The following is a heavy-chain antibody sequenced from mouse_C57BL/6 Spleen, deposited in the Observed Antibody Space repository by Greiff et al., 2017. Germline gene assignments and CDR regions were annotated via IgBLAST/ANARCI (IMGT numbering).Heavy chain of an antibody. D-gene: IGHD1-1*01. V-gene: IGHV1-82*01. CDR3: ARTITTVVATGAMDY. J-gene: IGHJ4*01. CDR2: IYPGDGDT. Sequence: VKLQESGPELVKPGASVKISCKASGYAFSSSWMNWVKQRPGKGLEWIGRIYPGDGDTNYNGKFKGKATLTADKSSSTAYMQLSSLTSEDSAVYFCARTITTVVATGAMDYWGQGTSVTVSS. CDR1: GYAFSSSW.